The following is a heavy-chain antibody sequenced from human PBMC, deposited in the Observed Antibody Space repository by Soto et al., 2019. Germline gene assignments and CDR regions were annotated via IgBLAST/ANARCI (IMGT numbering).Heavy chain of an antibody. Sequence: QVQLQESGPGLVKPSETLSLTCTVSGGSISSYYWSWIRQPPGKGLEWIGYIYYSGTTSYNPSLNSRVNMSVDTSKNQFSLKLNSVTAADTAVYYCARESYYGSGATVVGYWGQGTLVTVSS. CDR3: ARESYYGSGATVVGY. CDR2: IYYSGTT. CDR1: GGSISSYY. J-gene: IGHJ4*02. D-gene: IGHD3-10*01. V-gene: IGHV4-59*01.